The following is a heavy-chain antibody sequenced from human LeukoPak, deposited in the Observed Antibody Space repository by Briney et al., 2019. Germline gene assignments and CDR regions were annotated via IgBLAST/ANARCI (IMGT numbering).Heavy chain of an antibody. D-gene: IGHD3-22*01. CDR2: IYHSGST. CDR3: ARDLYYYDSSGYYSTQFDY. V-gene: IGHV4-38-2*02. Sequence: SETLSLTCTVSGYSISSGYYWGWIRQPPGQGLEWIGSIYHSGSTYYNPSLKSRVTISVDTSKNQFSLKLSSVTAADTAVYYCARDLYYYDSSGYYSTQFDYWGQGTLVTVSS. CDR1: GYSISSGYY. J-gene: IGHJ4*02.